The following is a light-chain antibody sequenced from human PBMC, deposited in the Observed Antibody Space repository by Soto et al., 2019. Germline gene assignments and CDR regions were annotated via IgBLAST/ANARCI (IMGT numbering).Light chain of an antibody. V-gene: IGKV1-39*01. CDR3: QQSYTTASIT. CDR2: AAS. J-gene: IGKJ5*01. Sequence: DIQMTQSPSSLSASVGDRVTITCRARQSISRNLNWYQHKPGKAPKLLIYAASSLQNGVPSRFSGGGSGTEFTLSISSLQPEDFGTYYCQQSYTTASITFGQGKRLEIK. CDR1: QSISRN.